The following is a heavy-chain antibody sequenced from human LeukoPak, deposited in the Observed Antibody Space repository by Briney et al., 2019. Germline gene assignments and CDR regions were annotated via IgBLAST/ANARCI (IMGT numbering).Heavy chain of an antibody. D-gene: IGHD1-1*01. CDR3: AGQGYLLDY. CDR1: GGSISSYY. J-gene: IGHJ4*02. CDR2: IYYSGST. V-gene: IGHV4-59*08. Sequence: SETLSLTCTVSGGSISSYYWSWIRQPPGKRLEWIGYIYYSGSTNYNPSLKSRVTISVDTSKNQFSLKLSSVTAADTAVYYCAGQGYLLDYWGQGTLVTVSS.